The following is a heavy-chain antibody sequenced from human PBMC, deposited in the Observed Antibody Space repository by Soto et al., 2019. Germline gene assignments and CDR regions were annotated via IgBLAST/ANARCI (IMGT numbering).Heavy chain of an antibody. CDR1: GFMFSSYA. Sequence: EVQLLESGGGFVQPGGSLRLSCAASGFMFSSYAMSWVRQTPGKGLEWVAAISASGGSTYYADSVKGRFTISRDNSKNTLYLQMDSLRAEDAATYYCAKDAYGFIAIKYYFDYWGQGTLVTVSS. J-gene: IGHJ4*02. CDR2: ISASGGST. D-gene: IGHD3-10*01. V-gene: IGHV3-23*01. CDR3: AKDAYGFIAIKYYFDY.